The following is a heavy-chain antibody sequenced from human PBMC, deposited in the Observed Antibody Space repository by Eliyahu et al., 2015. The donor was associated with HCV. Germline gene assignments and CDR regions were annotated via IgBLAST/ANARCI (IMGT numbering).Heavy chain of an antibody. J-gene: IGHJ4*02. V-gene: IGHV1-69*04. CDR3: AREERGYYGSGSYSDY. CDR1: GGTFSSYA. CDR2: IIPILGIA. D-gene: IGHD3-10*01. Sequence: QVQLVQSGAEVKKPGSSVKVSCKASGGTFSSYAISWVRQAPGQGLEWMGRIIPILGIANYAQKFQGRVTITADKSTSTAYMELSSLRSEDTAVYYCAREERGYYGSGSYSDYWGQGTLVTVSS.